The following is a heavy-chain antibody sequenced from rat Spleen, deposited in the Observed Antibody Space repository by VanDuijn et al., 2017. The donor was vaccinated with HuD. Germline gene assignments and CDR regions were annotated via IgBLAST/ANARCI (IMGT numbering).Heavy chain of an antibody. CDR3: ARWKYTTDWFAY. Sequence: QVQLKESGPGLVQPSQTLSLTCTVSGLSISSYGVIWVRQPPGKGLEWMGVIWGNGNTNYSSVLKSRLSINRDTSKSQVFLKMNNLQTEDTAMYFCARWKYTTDWFAYWGHGTLVTVSS. CDR2: IWGNGNT. J-gene: IGHJ3*01. D-gene: IGHD1-6*01. CDR1: GLSISSYG. V-gene: IGHV2S61*01.